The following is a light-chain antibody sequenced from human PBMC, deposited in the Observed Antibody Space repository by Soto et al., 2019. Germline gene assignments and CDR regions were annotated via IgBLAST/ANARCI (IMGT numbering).Light chain of an antibody. J-gene: IGKJ1*01. V-gene: IGKV3-11*01. CDR2: DAS. CDR1: QSVSSY. CDR3: QKRGNWPPWT. Sequence: EIVLTQSPVTLSVSPGERATLSCTASQSVSSYLAWYQQKPGQAPRLLIYDASTRATGIPYRFSGSGSGTDFTLTISRLEPEDFAVYYCQKRGNWPPWTFGQGTKVDIK.